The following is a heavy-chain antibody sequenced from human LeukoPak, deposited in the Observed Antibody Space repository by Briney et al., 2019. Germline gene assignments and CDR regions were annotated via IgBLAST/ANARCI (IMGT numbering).Heavy chain of an antibody. J-gene: IGHJ6*03. V-gene: IGHV3-74*01. CDR2: INSDGSST. CDR3: ASLSVTTTPYYYYYMDV. Sequence: SGGSLRLSCADSGFTFSSYWMHWVRQAPGKGLVWVSRINSDGSSTSYADSVKGRFTISRDNAKNTLYLQMNSLRAEDTAVYYCASLSVTTTPYYYYYMDVWGKGTTVTVSS. D-gene: IGHD4-11*01. CDR1: GFTFSSYW.